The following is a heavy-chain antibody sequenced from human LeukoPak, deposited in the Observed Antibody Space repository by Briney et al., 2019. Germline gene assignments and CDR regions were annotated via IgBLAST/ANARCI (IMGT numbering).Heavy chain of an antibody. CDR3: AKWGCSGGSCYPFDY. J-gene: IGHJ4*02. CDR2: IRYDGSNK. D-gene: IGHD2-15*01. Sequence: GGSLRLSCAASGFTFSSYGMHWVRQAPGKGLEWVAFIRYDGSNKYYADSVKGRFTISRDNSKNTLYLQMNSLRAEDTAIYYCAKWGCSGGSCYPFDYWGQGTLVTVSS. V-gene: IGHV3-30*02. CDR1: GFTFSSYG.